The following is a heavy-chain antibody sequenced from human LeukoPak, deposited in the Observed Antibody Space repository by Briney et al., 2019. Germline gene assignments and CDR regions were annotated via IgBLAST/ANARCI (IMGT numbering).Heavy chain of an antibody. CDR3: ARVRGSYSSDY. Sequence: GGSLRLSCAASVFTFSDYYMSWIRQAPGKGLEWVSFISKDGRTVSYADSVKGQFTISRDNSKNSLYLQMNSLTADDTAVYFCARVRGSYSSDYWGQGTLVTVSS. CDR2: ISKDGRTV. CDR1: VFTFSDYY. J-gene: IGHJ4*02. D-gene: IGHD5-12*01. V-gene: IGHV3-11*01.